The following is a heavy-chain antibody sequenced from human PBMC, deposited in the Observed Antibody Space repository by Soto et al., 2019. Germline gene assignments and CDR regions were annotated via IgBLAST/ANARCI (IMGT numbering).Heavy chain of an antibody. J-gene: IGHJ4*02. CDR1: GFTFSTYA. Sequence: EVQLLESGGGLVQPGGSLRLSCGVSGFTFSTYAMSWVRQAPGKGLEWVSAISGSGNKIFYADSVKGRFTISRDNSKNTLHLHMSSLRVEDTAVYYCVRGVRLHFDLWGQGTLVTVSS. CDR3: VRGVRLHFDL. V-gene: IGHV3-23*01. CDR2: ISGSGNKI.